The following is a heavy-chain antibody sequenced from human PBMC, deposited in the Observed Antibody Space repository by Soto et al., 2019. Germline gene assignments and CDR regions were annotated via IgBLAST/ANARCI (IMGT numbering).Heavy chain of an antibody. J-gene: IGHJ4*02. D-gene: IGHD5-12*01. CDR3: ARDHGRDGYNDGFDFDY. Sequence: ASVKVSCKASGYTFTTYGITWVRQAPGQGLEWMGWISTYRGNTNYAQKFQGRVTMTTDTSTNTGHTELRSLRSDDTAVYYCARDHGRDGYNDGFDFDYWGQGTLVTVSS. CDR1: GYTFTTYG. V-gene: IGHV1-18*04. CDR2: ISTYRGNT.